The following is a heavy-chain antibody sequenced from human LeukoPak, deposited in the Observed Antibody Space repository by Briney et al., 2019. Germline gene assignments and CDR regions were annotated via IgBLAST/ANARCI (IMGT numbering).Heavy chain of an antibody. V-gene: IGHV1-2*02. D-gene: IGHD3-3*01. Sequence: ASVKVPCKASGYTFTGYYMHWVRQAPGQGLEWMGWINPNSGGTNYAQKFQGRVTMTRDTSISTAYMELSRLRSDGTAVYYCARDLATIFGVVILNNNWFDPWGQGTLVTVSS. CDR2: INPNSGGT. CDR1: GYTFTGYY. CDR3: ARDLATIFGVVILNNNWFDP. J-gene: IGHJ5*02.